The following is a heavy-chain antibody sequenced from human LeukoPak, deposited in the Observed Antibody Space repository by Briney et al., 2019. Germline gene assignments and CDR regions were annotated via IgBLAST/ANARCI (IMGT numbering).Heavy chain of an antibody. CDR1: GGTFSSYA. CDR2: IIPIFGTA. D-gene: IGHD5-18*01. J-gene: IGHJ5*02. Sequence: GASVKVSCKASGGTFSSYAISWVRQAPGQGLEWMGGIIPIFGTANYAQKFQGRVTITADKSTSTAYMELSSLRSEDTAVYYCATGYSYGNWFDPWGQGTLVTVSS. CDR3: ATGYSYGNWFDP. V-gene: IGHV1-69*06.